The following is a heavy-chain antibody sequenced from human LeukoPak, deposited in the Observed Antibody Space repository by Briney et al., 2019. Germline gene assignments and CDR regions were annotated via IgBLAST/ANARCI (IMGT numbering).Heavy chain of an antibody. CDR3: ARPTYTSGCDF. J-gene: IGHJ4*02. CDR2: IKQDGSEK. CDR1: GFTFSTYW. V-gene: IGHV3-7*01. Sequence: GGSLRLSCTASGFTFSTYWMNWVRQAPGKGLEWVANIKQDGSEKYYVDSVKGRFTISRDNAKNSLYLQMNGLRAEDTAVYYCARPTYTSGCDFWGQGTLVTVSS. D-gene: IGHD6-19*01.